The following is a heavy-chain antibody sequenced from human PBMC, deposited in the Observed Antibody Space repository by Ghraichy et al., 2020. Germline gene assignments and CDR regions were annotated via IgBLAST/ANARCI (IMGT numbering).Heavy chain of an antibody. CDR2: VTGSGRDT. D-gene: IGHD2-15*01. J-gene: IGHJ4*02. CDR3: AKGVLGHCTGDNCYPLDY. CDR1: GFTFTNYA. V-gene: IGHV3-23*01. Sequence: GGSLRLSCAASGFTFTNYAMNWVRQVPGKGLEWVSSVTGSGRDTYHADSVRGRFTISRDSSKKTLYLQMNSLRAEDTGVYHCAKGVLGHCTGDNCYPLDYWGQGTLVTVSS.